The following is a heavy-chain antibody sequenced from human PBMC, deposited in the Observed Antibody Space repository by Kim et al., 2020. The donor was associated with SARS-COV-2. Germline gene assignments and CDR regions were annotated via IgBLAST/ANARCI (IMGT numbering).Heavy chain of an antibody. CDR3: ARGGIAAAEWHYYYYGMDV. V-gene: IGHV1-18*01. D-gene: IGHD6-13*01. J-gene: IGHJ6*02. CDR2: ISAYNGNT. Sequence: ASVKVSCKASGYTFTSYGISWVRQAPGQGLEWMGWISAYNGNTNYAQKLQGRVTMTTDTSTSTAYMELRSLRSDDTAVYYCARGGIAAAEWHYYYYGMDVWGQGTTVTVSS. CDR1: GYTFTSYG.